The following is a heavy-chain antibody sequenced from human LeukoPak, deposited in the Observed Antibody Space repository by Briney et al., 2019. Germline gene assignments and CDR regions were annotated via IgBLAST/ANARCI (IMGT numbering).Heavy chain of an antibody. Sequence: GGSLRLSCAASGSIFNSYGVHWVRQAPGKGLEWVAFIRYDGSNKYYADSVKGRFTISRDNSKNTLYLQMNSLRVEDTAVYYCATLPYYYDSSGSYYFDYWGQGTLVTVSS. CDR1: GSIFNSYG. CDR2: IRYDGSNK. J-gene: IGHJ4*02. V-gene: IGHV3-30*02. D-gene: IGHD3-22*01. CDR3: ATLPYYYDSSGSYYFDY.